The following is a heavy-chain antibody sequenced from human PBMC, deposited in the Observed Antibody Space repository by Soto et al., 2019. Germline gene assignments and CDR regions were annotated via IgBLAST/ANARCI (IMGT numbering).Heavy chain of an antibody. Sequence: GGSLRLSCAASGFTFDDYAMHWVRQAPGKGLEWVSGISWNSGSIGYADSVKGRFTISRDNAKNSLYLQMNSLRAEDTALYHCAKDSRDYGDYWGDIWGQGTMVTVSS. V-gene: IGHV3-9*01. CDR3: AKDSRDYGDYWGDI. CDR2: ISWNSGSI. J-gene: IGHJ3*02. CDR1: GFTFDDYA. D-gene: IGHD4-17*01.